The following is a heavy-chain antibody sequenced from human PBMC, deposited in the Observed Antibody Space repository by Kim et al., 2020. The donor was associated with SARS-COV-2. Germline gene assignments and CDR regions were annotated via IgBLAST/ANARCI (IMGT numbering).Heavy chain of an antibody. J-gene: IGHJ4*02. CDR3: SRALTWNDVGDMYYFDY. V-gene: IGHV1-8*01. Sequence: ASVKVSCKASEYTFTSYDINWVRQATGQGHEWMGSMNPNSGNKGFAQKFQGRVTMTSNTSITTAYMELRSLRSEDTAVYYCSRALTWNDVGDMYYFDYWGQGALVSVSS. CDR2: MNPNSGNK. CDR1: EYTFTSYD. D-gene: IGHD1-1*01.